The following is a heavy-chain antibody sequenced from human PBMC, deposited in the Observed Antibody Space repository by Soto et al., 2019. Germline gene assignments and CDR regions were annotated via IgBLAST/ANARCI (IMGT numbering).Heavy chain of an antibody. Sequence: ASVKVSCKASGYTFTSYYMHWVRQAPGQGLEWMGIISPSGGSTSYAQKFQGRVTMTRDTSTSTVYMELSSLRSEDTAVYYCARDRGRIMITFGGGGMDVWGQGTTVTVSS. CDR2: ISPSGGST. J-gene: IGHJ6*02. CDR3: ARDRGRIMITFGGGGMDV. V-gene: IGHV1-46*01. CDR1: GYTFTSYY. D-gene: IGHD3-16*01.